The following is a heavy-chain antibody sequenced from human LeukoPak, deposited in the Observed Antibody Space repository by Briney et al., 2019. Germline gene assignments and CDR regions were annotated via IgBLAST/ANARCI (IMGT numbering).Heavy chain of an antibody. Sequence: PSETLSLTCTVSGGSISSYYWSWIRQPAGKGLEWIGRIYSSGSTNYNPSLKSRVAMSVDTSKNQFSLKLSSVTAADTAVYYCARALGYCTNGVCYTGYFQHWGQGTLVTVSS. V-gene: IGHV4-4*07. CDR1: GGSISSYY. CDR2: IYSSGST. CDR3: ARALGYCTNGVCYTGYFQH. D-gene: IGHD2-8*01. J-gene: IGHJ1*01.